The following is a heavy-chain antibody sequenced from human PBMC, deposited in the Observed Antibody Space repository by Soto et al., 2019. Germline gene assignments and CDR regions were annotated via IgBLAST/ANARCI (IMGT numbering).Heavy chain of an antibody. CDR1: GYAFGDYD. Sequence: QVQLVQSGAEVQRPGASVKVSCRASGYAFGDYDISWVRQAPGQGLEWMGWMNPNSANTGYAQKFQGRVSMTRDMSISTAYMELSRLRPEDTAIYYCARMATSGTLNWFDPWGQGALVTVSS. V-gene: IGHV1-8*01. J-gene: IGHJ5*02. CDR3: ARMATSGTLNWFDP. D-gene: IGHD1-1*01. CDR2: MNPNSANT.